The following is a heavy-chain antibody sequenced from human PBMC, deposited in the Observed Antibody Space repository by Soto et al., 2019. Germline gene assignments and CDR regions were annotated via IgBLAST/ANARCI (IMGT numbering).Heavy chain of an antibody. Sequence: SVKVSCKASGGTFSSYAISWVRQAPGQGLEWMGGIIPIFGTANYAQKFQGRVTITADESTSTAYMELSSLRSEDTAVYYCARVRGLGDGGVXASDIVLMVYANYGMDVWGQGTTVTVSS. CDR3: ARVRGLGDGGVXASDIVLMVYANYGMDV. CDR1: GGTFSSYA. CDR2: IIPIFGTA. V-gene: IGHV1-69*13. D-gene: IGHD2-8*01. J-gene: IGHJ6*02.